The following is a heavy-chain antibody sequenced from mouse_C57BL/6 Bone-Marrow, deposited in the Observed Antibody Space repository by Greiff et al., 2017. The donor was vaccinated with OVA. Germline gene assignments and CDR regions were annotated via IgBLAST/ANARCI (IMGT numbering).Heavy chain of an antibody. Sequence: EVQLQQSGAELVRPGASVKLSCTASGFNIKDDYMHWVKQRPEQGLEWIGWIDPENGDTEYASKFQGKATITADTSSNTAYLQLSSLPSEDTAVYYCTVGYGVEGFACWGQGTVVTVSA. V-gene: IGHV14-4*01. D-gene: IGHD1-2*01. CDR1: GFNIKDDY. J-gene: IGHJ3*01. CDR2: IDPENGDT. CDR3: TVGYGVEGFAC.